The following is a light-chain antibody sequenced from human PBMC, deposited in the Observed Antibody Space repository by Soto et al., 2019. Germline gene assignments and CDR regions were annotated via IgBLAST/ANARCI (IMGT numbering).Light chain of an antibody. J-gene: IGKJ1*01. CDR2: GAS. CDR1: QSISNY. V-gene: IGKV3-15*01. Sequence: EIVMTQSPPTLSVSPGEGVTLSCKASQSISNYLAWYQHKPGQAPRLLINGASIRATGFPARFSGSGSGEDFTLTISSVQSEDFAVYYCQQHLNWPWTFGQGTKVEIK. CDR3: QQHLNWPWT.